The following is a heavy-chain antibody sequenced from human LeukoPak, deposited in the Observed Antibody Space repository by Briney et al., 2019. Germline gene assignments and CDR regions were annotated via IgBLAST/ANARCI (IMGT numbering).Heavy chain of an antibody. CDR1: SGSISTSNYY. D-gene: IGHD3-3*02. CDR3: ARGRAFFD. J-gene: IGHJ4*02. V-gene: IGHV4-39*07. Sequence: PSETLSLTCTVSSGSISTSNYYWGWVRQPPGKALEWIGNIFYSGSTYYSPSLKSRVTISRDTSKNQFSLKLSSVTAADTAVYYCARGRAFFDWGQGTLVTVSS. CDR2: IFYSGST.